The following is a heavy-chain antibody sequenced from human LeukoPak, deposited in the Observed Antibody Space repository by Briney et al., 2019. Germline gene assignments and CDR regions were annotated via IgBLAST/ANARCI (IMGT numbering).Heavy chain of an antibody. CDR2: ISGSGGST. Sequence: GGSLRPSCAASGFTFSSYAMSWVRQAPGKGLEWVSAISGSGGSTYYADSVKGRFTISRDNSKNTLYLQMNSLRAEDTAVYYCAKDWKSYGDSTRWGQGTLVTVSS. D-gene: IGHD4-17*01. J-gene: IGHJ4*02. CDR1: GFTFSSYA. CDR3: AKDWKSYGDSTR. V-gene: IGHV3-23*01.